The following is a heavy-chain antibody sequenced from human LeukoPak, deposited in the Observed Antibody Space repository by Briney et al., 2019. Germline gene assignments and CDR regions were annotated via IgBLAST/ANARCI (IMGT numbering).Heavy chain of an antibody. D-gene: IGHD3-9*01. CDR3: AKSTLRYFDWLPLEY. CDR2: ISGSGGST. Sequence: GGSLRLSCAASGFTFSSYAMSWVRQAPGKGLEWVSAISGSGGSTYYADSVKGRFTISRDNSKNTLYLQMNSLRAEDTAVYYCAKSTLRYFDWLPLEYWGQGTLVTVSS. V-gene: IGHV3-23*01. J-gene: IGHJ4*02. CDR1: GFTFSSYA.